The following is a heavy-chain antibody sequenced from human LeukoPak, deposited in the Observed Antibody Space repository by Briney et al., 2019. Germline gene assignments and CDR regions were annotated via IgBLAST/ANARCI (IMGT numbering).Heavy chain of an antibody. CDR3: ARDRTRGIAARTPRYYFDY. CDR1: GYTFTGYY. CDR2: IYPNSGGT. V-gene: IGHV1-2*02. J-gene: IGHJ4*02. D-gene: IGHD6-6*01. Sequence: ASVKVSCKASGYTFTGYYMHWVRQAPGQGLEWMGWIYPNSGGTNYAQKFQGRVTMTRDTSISTAYMELSRLRSDDTAVYYCARDRTRGIAARTPRYYFDYWGQGTLVTVSS.